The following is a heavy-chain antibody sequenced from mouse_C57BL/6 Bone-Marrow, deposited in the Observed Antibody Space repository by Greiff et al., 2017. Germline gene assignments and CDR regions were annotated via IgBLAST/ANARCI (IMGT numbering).Heavy chain of an antibody. V-gene: IGHV2-2*01. CDR3: ARRTGTWFAY. Sequence: QVQLQQSGPGLVQPSQSLSITCTVSGFSLTSYGVHWVRQSPGKGLEWLGVIGSGGSTDDNAAFISRLSIRKDNSKSQVFFKMNSLQADDTAIYYCARRTGTWFAYWGQGTLVTVSA. J-gene: IGHJ3*01. CDR1: GFSLTSYG. CDR2: IGSGGST. D-gene: IGHD4-1*01.